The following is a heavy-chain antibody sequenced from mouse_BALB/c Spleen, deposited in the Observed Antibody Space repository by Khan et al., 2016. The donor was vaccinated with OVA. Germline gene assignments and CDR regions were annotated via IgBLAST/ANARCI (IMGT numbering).Heavy chain of an antibody. J-gene: IGHJ2*01. CDR3: IRYGAVADY. V-gene: IGHV1-69*02. Sequence: QVQLQQPGVELVRPGASVKLSCRASGYAFTSYWINWVRQRPGQGLEWIGNIYPSTDYSNYNERFKDKATMTVDKSSSTAYMQLSSPTSEDSAVYYCIRYGAVADYWGQGTTLTVSS. CDR2: IYPSTDYS. D-gene: IGHD1-1*01. CDR1: GYAFTSYW.